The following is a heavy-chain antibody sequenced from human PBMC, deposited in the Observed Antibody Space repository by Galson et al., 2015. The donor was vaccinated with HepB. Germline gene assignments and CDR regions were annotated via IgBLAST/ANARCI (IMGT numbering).Heavy chain of an antibody. V-gene: IGHV4-4*02. CDR3: ARDRRDGDYVVGFDY. Sequence: LSLTCAVSGGSISSNDWWSWVRQPPGKGLEWIAEIYHSGRTNYNPSLKSRVTLPVDKSKNQFSLRLDSVTAADTAVYYCARDRRDGDYVVGFDYWGQGTLVTVSS. CDR1: GGSISSNDW. D-gene: IGHD4-17*01. J-gene: IGHJ4*02. CDR2: IYHSGRT.